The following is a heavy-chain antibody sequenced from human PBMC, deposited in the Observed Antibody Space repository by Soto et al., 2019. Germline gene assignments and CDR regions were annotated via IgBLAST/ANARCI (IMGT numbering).Heavy chain of an antibody. D-gene: IGHD5-18*01. CDR3: ARDHVRGYSYGDFDY. CDR1: GFTFSSYA. V-gene: IGHV3-30-3*01. J-gene: IGHJ4*02. Sequence: QVQLVESGGGVVQPGRSLRLSCAASGFTFSSYAMHWVRQAPGKGLEWVAVISYDGSNKYYADSVKGRFTISRDNSKNTLYLQMNSLRAEDTAVYYCARDHVRGYSYGDFDYWGQGTLVTVSS. CDR2: ISYDGSNK.